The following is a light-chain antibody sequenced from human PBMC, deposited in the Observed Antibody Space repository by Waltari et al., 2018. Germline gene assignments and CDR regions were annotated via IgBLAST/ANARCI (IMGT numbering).Light chain of an antibody. CDR2: SNN. CDR1: RSNIGSNT. Sequence: QSVLTQPPSASGTPGQRVSMSCSGSRSNIGSNTVNWYQQLPGTAPKLLIYSNNQRPSGVPDRFSGSKSGTSASLAISGLLSEGEADYYCAAWDDSLNGVIFGGGTKLTVL. J-gene: IGLJ2*01. V-gene: IGLV1-44*01. CDR3: AAWDDSLNGVI.